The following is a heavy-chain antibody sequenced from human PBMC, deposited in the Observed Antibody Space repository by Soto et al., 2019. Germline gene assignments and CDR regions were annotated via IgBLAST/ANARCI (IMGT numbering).Heavy chain of an antibody. V-gene: IGHV4-34*01. CDR2: INHSGST. Sequence: SETLSLTCAVYGGSFSGYYWSWIRQPPGKGLEWIGEINHSGSTNYNPSLKSRVTISVDTSKNQFSLELSSVTAADTAVYYCARGRGVPADFSRRKSAKNWFDPWGQGTLVTVSS. CDR1: GGSFSGYY. D-gene: IGHD2-2*01. CDR3: ARGRGVPADFSRRKSAKNWFDP. J-gene: IGHJ5*02.